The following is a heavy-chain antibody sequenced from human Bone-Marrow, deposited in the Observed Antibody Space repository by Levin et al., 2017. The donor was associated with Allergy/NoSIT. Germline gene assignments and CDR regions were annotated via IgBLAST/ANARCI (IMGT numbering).Heavy chain of an antibody. D-gene: IGHD5-18*01. CDR3: ATSDTAMVKIDY. CDR1: GYTFTSYY. Sequence: GESLKISCKASGYTFTSYYIHWVRQAPGQGLEWMGIINHSGGSTSYAQKFQGRFTMTRDTSTRTVYLELSSLRSEDTAVFYCATSDTAMVKIDYWGQGTLVTVSS. CDR2: INHSGGST. J-gene: IGHJ4*02. V-gene: IGHV1-46*01.